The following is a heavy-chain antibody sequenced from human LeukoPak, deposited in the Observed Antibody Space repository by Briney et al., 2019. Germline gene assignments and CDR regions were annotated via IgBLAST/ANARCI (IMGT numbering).Heavy chain of an antibody. CDR1: GFTFRDHN. Sequence: PGRSLRLSCAASGFTFRDHNMHWVRQAPGKGLEWVALISYDGINKYYTDSVEGRFTISRDTSKNTLYLQMNSLRAEDTALYYCAKDIGYTHGHGLGNWGQGTLVTVSS. CDR3: AKDIGYTHGHGLGN. V-gene: IGHV3-30*18. CDR2: ISYDGINK. J-gene: IGHJ4*02. D-gene: IGHD5-24*01.